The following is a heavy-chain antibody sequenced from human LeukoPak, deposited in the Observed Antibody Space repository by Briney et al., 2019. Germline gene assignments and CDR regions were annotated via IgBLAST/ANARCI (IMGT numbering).Heavy chain of an antibody. Sequence: PGGSLRLSCAASGFSFSTCGIHWVRQAPGKGLEWVAFIRVDETNRSYADSVKGRFTISRDNSKNMLFLQMNSLRVEDTAVYYCAKQMVEGRQHYYMDVWGKGTSVTVSS. CDR2: IRVDETNR. V-gene: IGHV3-30*02. CDR3: AKQMVEGRQHYYMDV. J-gene: IGHJ6*03. CDR1: GFSFSTCG. D-gene: IGHD2-15*01.